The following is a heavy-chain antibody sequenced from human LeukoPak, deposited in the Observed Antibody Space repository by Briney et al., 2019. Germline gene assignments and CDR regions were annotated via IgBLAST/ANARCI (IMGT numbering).Heavy chain of an antibody. CDR1: GYTFTSAW. CDR3: ATGQQLVPDY. CDR2: IKSKTDGGTT. D-gene: IGHD6-6*01. J-gene: IGHJ4*02. Sequence: GGSLRLSCAASGYTFTSAWMTWVRQAPGKGLEWVGRIKSKTDGGTTDYAAPVKGRITISRDDSKNALYLQMNSLKTEDTAVYYCATGQQLVPDYWGQGTLVTVSS. V-gene: IGHV3-15*01.